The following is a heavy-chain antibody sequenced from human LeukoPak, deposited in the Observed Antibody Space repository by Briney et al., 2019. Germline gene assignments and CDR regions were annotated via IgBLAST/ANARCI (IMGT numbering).Heavy chain of an antibody. CDR2: INHSGST. V-gene: IGHV4-34*01. CDR1: GGSFSGYY. CDR3: ARGSWITAVAGTTEGFDY. Sequence: SETLSLTCAVYGGSFSGYYWSWIRQPPGKGLEWIGEINHSGSTNYNPSLKSRVTISVDTSKNQFALKLSSVTAADTAVYYCARGSWITAVAGTTEGFDYWGQGTLVTVSS. D-gene: IGHD6-19*01. J-gene: IGHJ4*02.